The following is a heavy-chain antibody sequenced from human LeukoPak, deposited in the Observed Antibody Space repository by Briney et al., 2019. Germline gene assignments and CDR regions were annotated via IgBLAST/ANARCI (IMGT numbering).Heavy chain of an antibody. Sequence: GGSLRLSCAASGFTFSSFPMSWVRQAPGTGLEWVSIIGGNGGGTYYADSVKGRFTISRDNSKNTLYLQMNSLRAEDTAVYYCAKVFSSSWYYFGYWGQGTLVTVSS. V-gene: IGHV3-23*01. CDR1: GFTFSSFP. D-gene: IGHD6-13*01. CDR2: IGGNGGGT. CDR3: AKVFSSSWYYFGY. J-gene: IGHJ4*02.